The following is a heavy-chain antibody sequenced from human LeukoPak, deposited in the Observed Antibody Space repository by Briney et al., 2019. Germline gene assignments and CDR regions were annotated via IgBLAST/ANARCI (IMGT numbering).Heavy chain of an antibody. D-gene: IGHD6-6*01. CDR3: TRLGEYTSSSGNY. V-gene: IGHV3-73*01. CDR2: IRSKANSYAT. CDR1: GFTFSGSA. J-gene: IGHJ4*02. Sequence: PGGSLRLSCAASGFTFSGSAIHWVRQASGRGLEWVGRIRSKANSYATAYAAPVRGRFAISRDDSKNTAYLQMNSLKIEDTAVYYCTRLGEYTSSSGNYWGQGTLVTVSS.